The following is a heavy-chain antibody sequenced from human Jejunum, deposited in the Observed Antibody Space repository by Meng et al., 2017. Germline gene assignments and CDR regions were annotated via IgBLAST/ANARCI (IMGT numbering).Heavy chain of an antibody. J-gene: IGHJ4*02. V-gene: IGHV3-73*02. CDR2: IEGKANNYAT. D-gene: IGHD3-22*01. CDR3: AKVYYDSSGSAY. Sequence: VQLVGSGGGLVQPGGSLKLSCAASGFTFRGPPRHWVRQASGKGLEWVGRIEGKANNYATAYAASVKGRFTISRDDLRNTAYLQMNSLKIEDTAVYYCAKVYYDSSGSAYWGQGTLVTVSS. CDR1: GFTFRGPP.